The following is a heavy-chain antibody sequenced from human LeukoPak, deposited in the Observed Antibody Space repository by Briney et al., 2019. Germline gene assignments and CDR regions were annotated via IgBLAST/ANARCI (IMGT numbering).Heavy chain of an antibody. Sequence: GASVKVSCKVSGYTLTELSMHWVRQAPGKGLEWMGGFDPEDGETIYAQKFQGRVTMTEDTSTDTAYMGLSSLRSEDTAVYYCATAEAAAASYWYFDLWGRGTLVTVSS. CDR2: FDPEDGET. D-gene: IGHD6-13*01. V-gene: IGHV1-24*01. J-gene: IGHJ2*01. CDR1: GYTLTELS. CDR3: ATAEAAAASYWYFDL.